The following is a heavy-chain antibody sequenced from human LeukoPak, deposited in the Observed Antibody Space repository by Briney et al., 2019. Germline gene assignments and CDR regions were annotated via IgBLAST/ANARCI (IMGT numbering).Heavy chain of an antibody. Sequence: GGSLRLSCAASGFTFSNYAMSWVRQAPGRGLEWVPTISGGGDSIYYADSVKGRFTISRDNSKNTLYLQMKSLRVEDTAVYYCAKEGPQFDYWGQGTLVTVSS. CDR2: ISGGGDSI. D-gene: IGHD5-24*01. CDR1: GFTFSNYA. V-gene: IGHV3-23*01. CDR3: AKEGPQFDY. J-gene: IGHJ4*02.